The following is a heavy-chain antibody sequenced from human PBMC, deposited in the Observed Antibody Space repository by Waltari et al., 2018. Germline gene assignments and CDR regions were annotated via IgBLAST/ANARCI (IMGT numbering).Heavy chain of an antibody. CDR1: GYSFTGYH. D-gene: IGHD2-21*01. J-gene: IGHJ4*02. Sequence: QVQLVQSGAELKKPGASVKVSCKASGYSFTGYHTHWVRQAPGQGLEWMGWINPNSGGTKSAQKFQGRVTMTRDTSISTAYMELSRLESDDTAVYFCAKGGQLWSLADSYFDYWGRGTLVNVSP. CDR2: INPNSGGT. V-gene: IGHV1-2*02. CDR3: AKGGQLWSLADSYFDY.